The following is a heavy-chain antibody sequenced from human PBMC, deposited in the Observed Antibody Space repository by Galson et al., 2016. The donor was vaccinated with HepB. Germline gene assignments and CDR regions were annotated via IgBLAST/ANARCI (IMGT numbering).Heavy chain of an antibody. CDR1: GFIFGDYA. D-gene: IGHD2-2*01. CDR2: IRSKTYGGTI. V-gene: IGHV3-49*03. CDR3: TRGGGFRCSLSSCYLVHHSYVDY. J-gene: IGHJ4*02. Sequence: SLRLSCATSGFIFGDYAMHWFRQAPGKGLEWVGFIRSKTYGGTIEYAASVKGRFTFSRDDSKSIAYVQMNSLKTEDTAVYYCTRGGGFRCSLSSCYLVHHSYVDYWGQGTLVSVSS.